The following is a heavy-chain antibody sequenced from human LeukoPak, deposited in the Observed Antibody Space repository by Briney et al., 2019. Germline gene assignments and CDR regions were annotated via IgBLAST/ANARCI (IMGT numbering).Heavy chain of an antibody. CDR2: IYYSGST. D-gene: IGHD2-15*01. Sequence: SETLSLTCTVSGGSISSYYWSWIRQPPGKGLEWIGYIYYSGSTNYNPSLKSRVTISVDTSKSQFSLKLSSVTAADTAVYYCARADKAFDYWGQGTLVTVSS. CDR1: GGSISSYY. J-gene: IGHJ4*02. V-gene: IGHV4-59*01. CDR3: ARADKAFDY.